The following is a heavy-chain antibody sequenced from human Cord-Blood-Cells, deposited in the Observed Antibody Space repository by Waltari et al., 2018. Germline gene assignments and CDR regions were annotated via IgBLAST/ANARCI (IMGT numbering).Heavy chain of an antibody. CDR1: GGSFSGYY. J-gene: IGHJ4*02. V-gene: IGHV4-34*01. CDR3: AKNQGYSSSFDY. D-gene: IGHD6-6*01. Sequence: QVQLQQWGAGLLKTSETLSLTCAVYGGSFSGYYWSWIRQTPGKGLEWIGEINHSGRTNYHPSLNVRVTISVDASKNRFSLKLSSVTAADTAVYYSAKNQGYSSSFDYWGQRTLVTVSS. CDR2: INHSGRT.